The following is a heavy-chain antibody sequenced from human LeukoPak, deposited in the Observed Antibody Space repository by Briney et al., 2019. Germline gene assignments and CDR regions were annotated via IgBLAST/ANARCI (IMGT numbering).Heavy chain of an antibody. D-gene: IGHD2-8*01. V-gene: IGHV1-8*01. CDR3: ARGQGAGSQEWAFDI. Sequence: GASVKLSCKASGYTFTSYDINWVRQATGQGLEWMGWMNPNSGNNGYAQKFQGRVTMTRNPSISTAYMEMSSLRSEDTAVYYCARGQGAGSQEWAFDIWGQGTMVTVSS. J-gene: IGHJ3*02. CDR1: GYTFTSYD. CDR2: MNPNSGNN.